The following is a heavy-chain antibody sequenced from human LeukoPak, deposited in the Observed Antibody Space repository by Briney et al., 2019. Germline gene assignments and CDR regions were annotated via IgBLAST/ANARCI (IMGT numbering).Heavy chain of an antibody. D-gene: IGHD5-18*01. CDR1: GFIFSNYG. CDR2: ISYDGNDK. CDR3: AKDRAPLYSYGYTLDY. V-gene: IGHV3-30*18. J-gene: IGHJ4*02. Sequence: GGSLRLSCAASGFIFSNYGMHWVRQAPGKGLEWVAIISYDGNDKYSADSVKGRFTISRDNSKNTLYLQMNSLRAEDTAVYYCAKDRAPLYSYGYTLDYWGQGTLVTVSS.